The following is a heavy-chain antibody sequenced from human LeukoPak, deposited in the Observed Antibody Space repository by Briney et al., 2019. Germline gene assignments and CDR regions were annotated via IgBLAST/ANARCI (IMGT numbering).Heavy chain of an antibody. CDR3: ARMIDYNYGYAFDY. CDR2: ISTGGSI. V-gene: IGHV3-48*02. CDR1: GFTFSSYT. Sequence: GGSLRLSCAASGFTFSSYTMNWVRQAPGKGLEWVSYISTGGSIFYADSVKGRFTISRDNAKNSLYLQMNSLRDEDTAVYYCARMIDYNYGYAFDYWGQGTLVTVSS. J-gene: IGHJ4*02. D-gene: IGHD5-18*01.